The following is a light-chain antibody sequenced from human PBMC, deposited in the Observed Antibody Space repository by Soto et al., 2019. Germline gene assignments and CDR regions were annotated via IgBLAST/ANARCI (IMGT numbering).Light chain of an antibody. CDR2: KVS. J-gene: IGKJ1*01. CDR3: VQCTHWPRT. Sequence: DVVMTQYPLSLSVTLGQSASISCRSSQSLEYSDGNTYLNWFHQRPGQSPRRLIYKVSNRDSGVPDRFSGSGSGTDFTLKISRVEAEDVGVYYCVQCTHWPRTFGQGTKLEIK. CDR1: QSLEYSDGNTY. V-gene: IGKV2-30*01.